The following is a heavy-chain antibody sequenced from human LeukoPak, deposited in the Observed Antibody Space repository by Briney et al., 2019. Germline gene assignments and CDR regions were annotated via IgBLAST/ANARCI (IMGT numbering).Heavy chain of an antibody. V-gene: IGHV3-48*03. CDR3: ASSNDYGDQGGFDY. CDR2: ISSSGSAI. J-gene: IGHJ4*02. Sequence: GGSLRLSCAASGFTFSSYEMNWVRQAPGKGLEWVSYISSSGSAIYYADSVKGRFTISRDNAKNSLYLQMNSLRAEDTAVYYCASSNDYGDQGGFDYWGQGTLVTVSS. D-gene: IGHD4-17*01. CDR1: GFTFSSYE.